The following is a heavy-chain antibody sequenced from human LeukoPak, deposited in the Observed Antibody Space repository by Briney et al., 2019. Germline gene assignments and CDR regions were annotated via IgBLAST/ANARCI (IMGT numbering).Heavy chain of an antibody. V-gene: IGHV3-21*01. CDR3: AGRSCSNGVCPLDY. D-gene: IGHD2-8*01. J-gene: IGHJ4*02. CDR1: GFTFRSYS. CDR2: ISSGSSAV. Sequence: GGSLRLSCAASGFTFRSYSMNWVRQAPGKGLEWVSSISSGSSAVYYADSVKGRFIISRDNAQNSLYLQMNGLGTEDTAVYYCAGRSCSNGVCPLDYWGQGTLVTVSS.